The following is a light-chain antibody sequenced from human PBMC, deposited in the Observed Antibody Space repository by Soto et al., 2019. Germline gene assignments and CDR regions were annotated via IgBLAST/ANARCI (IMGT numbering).Light chain of an antibody. CDR1: QSVSSN. CDR2: GAS. V-gene: IGKV3-15*01. CDR3: QQYNNWPRT. J-gene: IGKJ1*01. Sequence: EIVITQSPSTLSVSPVEIATLSCRASQSVSSNLAWYQQKPGQAPRLLIYGASTRATGIPATFSGSGSGTEFTLTISSLQSEDFAVYSCQQYNNWPRTFGQGTKVDIK.